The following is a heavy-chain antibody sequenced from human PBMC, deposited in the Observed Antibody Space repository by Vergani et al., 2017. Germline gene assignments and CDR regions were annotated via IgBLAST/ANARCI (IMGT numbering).Heavy chain of an antibody. CDR1: GGTFSSYA. V-gene: IGHV1-69*04. J-gene: IGHJ6*03. D-gene: IGHD1-14*01. CDR2: IIPILGIA. CDR3: ARGGWYHRNYYYYYYMDV. Sequence: QVQLVQSGAEVKKPGSSVKVSCKASGGTFSSYAISWVRQAPGQGLEWMGRIIPILGIANYAQKFQGRVTITADKSTSTAYMELSSLRSEDTAVYYCARGGWYHRNYYYYYYMDVWGKGTTVTVSS.